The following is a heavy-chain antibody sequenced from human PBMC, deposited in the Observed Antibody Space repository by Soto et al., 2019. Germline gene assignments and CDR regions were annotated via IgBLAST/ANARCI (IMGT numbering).Heavy chain of an antibody. V-gene: IGHV1-3*01. J-gene: IGHJ4*02. CDR3: ARDRYRDNSNHFFESGF. CDR2: INADNGNT. Sequence: ASVKVSCKASGYTFTSYAMHWVRQAPGQRLEWMGWINADNGNTNYSQKLQGRVTMTRDTSTSTAYMELRSLRSDDTAVYYCARDRYRDNSNHFFESGFWGQGTLVTVSS. D-gene: IGHD3-22*01. CDR1: GYTFTSYA.